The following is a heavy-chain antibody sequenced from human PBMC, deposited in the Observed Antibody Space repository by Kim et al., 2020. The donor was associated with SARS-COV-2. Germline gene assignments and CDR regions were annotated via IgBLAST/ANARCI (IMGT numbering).Heavy chain of an antibody. CDR1: GGSISSYY. CDR2: IYYSGST. V-gene: IGHV4-59*01. CDR3: ARNGARVYSDILAGSVLNWFDP. Sequence: SETLSLTCTVSGGSISSYYWSWIRQPPGKGLEWIGYIYYSGSTNYNPSLKSRVTISVDTSKNQFSLKLSSVTAVDTAVYYCARNGARVYSDILAGSVLNWFDPWGQGTLVTVSS. J-gene: IGHJ5*02. D-gene: IGHD3-9*01.